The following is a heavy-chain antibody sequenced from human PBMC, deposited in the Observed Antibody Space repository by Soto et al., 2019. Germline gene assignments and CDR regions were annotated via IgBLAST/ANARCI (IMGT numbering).Heavy chain of an antibody. CDR2: IFPIFGTA. V-gene: IGHV1-69*12. CDR3: ARGRGYSYAYGLDV. CDR1: GDTFINYA. D-gene: IGHD5-18*01. J-gene: IGHJ6*02. Sequence: QVQLVQSGAEVTKPGSSVKVSCTASGDTFINYAISWVRQAPGQGLEWVGGIFPIFGTAHYAQKFQGSVTISADESATTDYMDLSSLRSEYTAVYYCARGRGYSYAYGLDVWGQGTTVTVSS.